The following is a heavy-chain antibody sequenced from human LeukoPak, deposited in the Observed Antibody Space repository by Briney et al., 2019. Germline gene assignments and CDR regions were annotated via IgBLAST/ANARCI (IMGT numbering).Heavy chain of an antibody. Sequence: SETLSLTCTVSGGSISSYYWSWIRQPPGKGLEWIGYIYYSGSTNYNPSLKSRVTISVDTSKNQFSLKLSSVTAADTAVYYCARASMVRGVIHALSWGQGTLVTVSS. CDR1: GGSISSYY. D-gene: IGHD3-10*01. CDR3: ARASMVRGVIHALS. V-gene: IGHV4-59*01. CDR2: IYYSGST. J-gene: IGHJ4*02.